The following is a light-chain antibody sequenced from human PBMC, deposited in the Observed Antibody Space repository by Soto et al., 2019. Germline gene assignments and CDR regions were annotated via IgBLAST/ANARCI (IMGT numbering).Light chain of an antibody. Sequence: QSALTQPASVSGSPGQSITISCTGTSSDVGGYNYVSWYQQHPGKAPKVKIYDVSNRPSGVSNRFSGSNTGNTASLTISGLQAEDEADYYYSSYTSSSNLVVFGGGTKLTVL. V-gene: IGLV2-14*01. CDR1: SSDVGGYNY. CDR2: DVS. CDR3: SSYTSSSNLVV. J-gene: IGLJ2*01.